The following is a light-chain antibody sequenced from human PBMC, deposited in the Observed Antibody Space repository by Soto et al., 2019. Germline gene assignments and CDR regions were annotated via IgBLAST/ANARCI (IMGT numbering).Light chain of an antibody. CDR3: QQFASYPLT. J-gene: IGKJ4*01. V-gene: IGKV3-20*01. CDR1: QTVRNNY. Sequence: EIVLTQSPGTLSLSPGERTTLSCRASQTVRNNYLAWYQQKPGQAPTLLIYDASNRATGIPDRFSGGGSGTDFTLTTSRLEPEDFAVYYCQQFASYPLTFGGGTKVDIK. CDR2: DAS.